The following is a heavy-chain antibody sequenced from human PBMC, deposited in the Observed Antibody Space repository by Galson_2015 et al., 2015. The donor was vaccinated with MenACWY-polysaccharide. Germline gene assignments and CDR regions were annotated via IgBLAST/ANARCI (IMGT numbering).Heavy chain of an antibody. D-gene: IGHD3-10*01. CDR3: ASQTWTGYFDY. CDR2: IKQDGSEK. CDR1: GFTFSNYS. Sequence: SLRLSCAASGFTFSNYSMSWVRQAPGKGLEWVANIKQDGSEKYYVDSVKGRFTISRDNAKTSLYLQMNSLRAEDTAMYYCASQTWTGYFDYSVQGSLV. V-gene: IGHV3-7*03. J-gene: IGHJ4*02.